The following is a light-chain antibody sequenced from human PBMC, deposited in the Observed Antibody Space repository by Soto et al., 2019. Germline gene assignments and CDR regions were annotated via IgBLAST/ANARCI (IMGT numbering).Light chain of an antibody. CDR3: QQYNSYPLT. CDR1: QRISSW. CDR2: KAS. V-gene: IGKV1-5*03. Sequence: DIQMTQSPSTLSASVGDRVTITCRASQRISSWLGWYQQKPGKAPKPLIYKASSLESGVPSRFSGSGSGKEFTFTISSLQPDDFATYYCQQYNSYPLTFGGGTKVEIK. J-gene: IGKJ4*01.